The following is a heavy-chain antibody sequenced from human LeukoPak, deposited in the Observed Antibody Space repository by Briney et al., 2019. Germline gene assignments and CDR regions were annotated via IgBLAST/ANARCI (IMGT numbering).Heavy chain of an antibody. CDR3: ARGDYGMDV. CDR1: GYNFFTYG. CDR2: INTNTGNP. V-gene: IGHV7-4-1*02. Sequence: GASVKVSCKASGYNFFTYGITWVRQAPGQGLGWMGWINTNTGNPTYAQGFTGRFVFSLDTSVSSAYLQISSLKAEDTAVYYCARGDYGMDVWGQGTTVTVSS. J-gene: IGHJ6*02.